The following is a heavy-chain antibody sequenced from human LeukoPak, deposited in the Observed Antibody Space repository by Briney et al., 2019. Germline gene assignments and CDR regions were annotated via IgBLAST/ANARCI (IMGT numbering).Heavy chain of an antibody. CDR2: ISESGGET. V-gene: IGHV3-23*01. Sequence: SGGSLRLSCAASGFIFNNYAMSWVRQAPGKGLEWVSAISESGGETYHADSVKGRFTISRDTSKSTLYLQMNSLRAEDTALYYCAKDISRYSSSWFRVGYYYYYGMDVWGQGTTVTVSS. CDR3: AKDISRYSSSWFRVGYYYYYGMDV. CDR1: GFIFNNYA. J-gene: IGHJ6*02. D-gene: IGHD6-13*01.